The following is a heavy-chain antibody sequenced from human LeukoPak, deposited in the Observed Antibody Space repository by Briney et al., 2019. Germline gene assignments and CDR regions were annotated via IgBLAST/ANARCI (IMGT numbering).Heavy chain of an antibody. CDR3: ARDPGSRQLWSQEIPPCYGMDV. V-gene: IGHV3-33*01. CDR1: GFTFSSYG. D-gene: IGHD5-18*01. Sequence: GGSLRLSCAASGFTFSSYGMHWVRQAPGKGLEWVAVIWYDGSNKYYADSVKGRFTISRDNSKNTLYLQMNGLRAEDTAVYYCARDPGSRQLWSQEIPPCYGMDVWGQGTTVTVSS. CDR2: IWYDGSNK. J-gene: IGHJ6*02.